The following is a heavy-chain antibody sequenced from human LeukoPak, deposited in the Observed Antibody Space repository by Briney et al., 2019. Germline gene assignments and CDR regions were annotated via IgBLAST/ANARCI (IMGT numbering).Heavy chain of an antibody. D-gene: IGHD6-6*01. CDR2: IWYDGSNK. Sequence: PGRSLRLSCAASGFTFSSYGMHWVRQAPGKGLEWVAVIWYDGSNKYYADSVKGRFTISRDNSKNTLYLQMNSLRAEDTAVYYCAKETQLVHDYWGQGTLVTVSS. V-gene: IGHV3-33*06. J-gene: IGHJ4*02. CDR1: GFTFSSYG. CDR3: AKETQLVHDY.